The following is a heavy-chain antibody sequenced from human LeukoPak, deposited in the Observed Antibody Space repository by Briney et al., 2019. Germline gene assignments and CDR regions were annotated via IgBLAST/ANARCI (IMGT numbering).Heavy chain of an antibody. J-gene: IGHJ4*02. V-gene: IGHV3-23*01. Sequence: GGSLRLSCAASGFTFSNYAMSWVRQAPGKGLEWVSAISGSGGTTFYADSVKGRFTISRDNSKNTLYLQVNSLRAADTARYYCAKDLSMNWGQGTLVTVSS. D-gene: IGHD6-6*01. CDR2: ISGSGGTT. CDR1: GFTFSNYA. CDR3: AKDLSMN.